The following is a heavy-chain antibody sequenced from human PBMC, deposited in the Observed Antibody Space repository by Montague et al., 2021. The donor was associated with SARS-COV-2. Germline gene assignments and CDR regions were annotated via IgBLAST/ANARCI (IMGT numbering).Heavy chain of an antibody. V-gene: IGHV4-39*01. CDR2: IHYSGST. J-gene: IGHJ6*03. D-gene: IGHD3-3*01. CDR3: SRGDFGVVIIPYYYNYMDV. Sequence: SETLSLTCTVSGGSVSSSNYYWGWIRQPPRKGLEWIGSIHYSGSTYYKPSLKSRVTISLDTSKNQFSLKLNSVTAADTAVYYCSRGDFGVVIIPYYYNYMDVWGKGTTVTVSS. CDR1: GGSVSSSNYY.